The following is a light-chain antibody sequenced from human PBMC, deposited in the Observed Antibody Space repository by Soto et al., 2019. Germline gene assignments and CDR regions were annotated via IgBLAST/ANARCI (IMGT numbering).Light chain of an antibody. V-gene: IGKV3-15*01. J-gene: IGKJ4*01. CDR1: QSVSTN. Sequence: EKPQSLGPLFVSAGGRPTLPFVASQSVSTNLAWYQQKPGQAPRLLIYGESIRAPGIPARFSGSGSGTEFTLTITSLQSEDSAVYYCQQYNSWHPLSFGGGTK. CDR2: GES. CDR3: QQYNSWHPLS.